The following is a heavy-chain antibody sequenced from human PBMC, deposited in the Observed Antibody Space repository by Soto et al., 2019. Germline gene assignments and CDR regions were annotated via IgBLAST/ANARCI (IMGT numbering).Heavy chain of an antibody. D-gene: IGHD3-22*01. Sequence: GGSLRLSCAASGFTFSSYGMHWVRQAPGKGLEWVAVISYGGSNKYYADSVKGRFTISRDNSKNTLYLQMNSLRAEDTAVYYCAKVNYDSSWYFDLWGRGTLVTVSS. CDR2: ISYGGSNK. V-gene: IGHV3-30*18. CDR3: AKVNYDSSWYFDL. CDR1: GFTFSSYG. J-gene: IGHJ2*01.